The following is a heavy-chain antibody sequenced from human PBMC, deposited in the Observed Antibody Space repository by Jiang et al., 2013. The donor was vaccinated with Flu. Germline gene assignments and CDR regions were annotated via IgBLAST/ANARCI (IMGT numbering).Heavy chain of an antibody. Sequence: VQLLESGGALVQPGGSLKLSCAASGFPFSDSAIHWVRQASGKGLEWVGRIRSKVHSYTTSYAASVKGRFTISRDESNNMAYLQMNSLKIEDTAVYFCTRCAWRGDVYPGDFDYWGPGTPVTVSS. D-gene: IGHD1-14*01. J-gene: IGHJ4*02. CDR2: IRSKVHSYTT. CDR1: GFPFSDSA. V-gene: IGHV3-73*01. CDR3: TRCAWRGDVYPGDFDY.